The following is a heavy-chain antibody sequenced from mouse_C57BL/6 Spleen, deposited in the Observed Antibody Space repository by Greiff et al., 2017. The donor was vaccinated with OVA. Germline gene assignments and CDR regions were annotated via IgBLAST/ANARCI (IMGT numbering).Heavy chain of an antibody. CDR1: GYSFTDYN. J-gene: IGHJ4*01. CDR2: INPNYGTT. CDR3: APSYYSNYDAMDY. D-gene: IGHD2-5*01. V-gene: IGHV1-39*01. Sequence: QLQESGPELVKPGASVKISCKASGYSFTDYNMNWVKQSNGKSLEWIGVINPNYGTTSYNQKFKGKATLTVDQSSSTAYMQLNSLTSEDSAVYYCAPSYYSNYDAMDYWGQGTSVTVSS.